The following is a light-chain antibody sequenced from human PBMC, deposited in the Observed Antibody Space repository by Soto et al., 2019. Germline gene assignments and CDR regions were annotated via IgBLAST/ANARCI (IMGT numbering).Light chain of an antibody. Sequence: QSALTQPASVSGSPGQSITVSCTGTSSDIGSYNYVSWYQQHPGKAPKLIIYEVNNRPSGVSNRFSGSKSGNTASLTVSGLQAEDEADSYCASFTTTSTRVFGTGTKVTVL. J-gene: IGLJ1*01. CDR1: SSDIGSYNY. V-gene: IGLV2-14*01. CDR3: ASFTTTSTRV. CDR2: EVN.